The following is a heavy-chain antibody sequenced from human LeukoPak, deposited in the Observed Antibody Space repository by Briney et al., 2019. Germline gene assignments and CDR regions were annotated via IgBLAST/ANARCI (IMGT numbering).Heavy chain of an antibody. J-gene: IGHJ6*02. CDR2: ISAYNGNT. D-gene: IGHD1-26*01. CDR1: GGTFSSYA. CDR3: ARDTIIVGATAYGMDV. V-gene: IGHV1-18*01. Sequence: ASVKVSCTASGGTFSSYAISWVRQAPGQGLEWMGWISAYNGNTNYAQKLQGRVTMTTDTSTSTAYMELRSLRSDDTAVYYCARDTIIVGATAYGMDVWGQGTTVTVSS.